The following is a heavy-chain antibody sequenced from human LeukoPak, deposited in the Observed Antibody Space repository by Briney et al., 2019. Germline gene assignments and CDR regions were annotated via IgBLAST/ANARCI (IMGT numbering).Heavy chain of an antibody. D-gene: IGHD3-9*01. CDR3: ARDRYDILKLKQHYYYYYMDV. V-gene: IGHV1-69*06. CDR2: IIPIFGTA. CDR1: GGTFSSYA. J-gene: IGHJ6*03. Sequence: SVKVSCKASGGTFSSYAISWVRQAPGQGLEWMGGIIPIFGTANYAQKFQGRVTITADKSTSTAYMELSSLRSEDTAVYYCARDRYDILKLKQHYYYYYMDVWGKGTTVTVSS.